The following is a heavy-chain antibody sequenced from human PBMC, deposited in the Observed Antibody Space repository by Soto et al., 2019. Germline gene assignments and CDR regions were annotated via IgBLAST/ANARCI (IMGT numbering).Heavy chain of an antibody. D-gene: IGHD3-3*01. CDR3: ANIPEPDFWSGYQYFDY. CDR1: GFTFSSYG. Sequence: GGSLRLSCAASGFTFSSYGMHWVRQAPGKGLEWVAVISYDGSNKYYADSVKGRFTISRDNSKNTLYLQMNSLRAEDTAVYYCANIPEPDFWSGYQYFDYWGQGTLVTVSS. V-gene: IGHV3-30*18. CDR2: ISYDGSNK. J-gene: IGHJ4*02.